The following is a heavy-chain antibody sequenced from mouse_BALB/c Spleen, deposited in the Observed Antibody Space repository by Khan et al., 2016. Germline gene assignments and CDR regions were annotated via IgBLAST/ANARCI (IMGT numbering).Heavy chain of an antibody. V-gene: IGHV4-1*02. Sequence: EVKLLESGGGLVQPGGSLNLSCAASGFDFSGYWMSWVRQAPGKGLEWMGEINTDSSTINYAPSLKGKIIISRDNAKNTLYLRRNKVSSEDTALYYFTTLYYYGCRDYWGPGTILTVSS. D-gene: IGHD1-1*01. CDR3: TTLYYYGCRDY. CDR1: GFDFSGYW. J-gene: IGHJ2*01. CDR2: INTDSSTI.